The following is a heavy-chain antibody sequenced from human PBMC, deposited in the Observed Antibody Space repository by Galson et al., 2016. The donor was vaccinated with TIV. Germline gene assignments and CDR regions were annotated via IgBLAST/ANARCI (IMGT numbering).Heavy chain of an antibody. V-gene: IGHV1-69*04. CDR1: GGTFSSSA. J-gene: IGHJ4*02. CDR3: ATSSPRGPTDS. D-gene: IGHD3-10*01. CDR2: IIPILGMT. Sequence: SVKVSCKASGGTFSSSAISWVRQAPGQGLEWMGRIIPILGMTNYAQNFQDRVTITADKSTTTAYMELSSLRSEDTAIYYCATSSPRGPTDSWGQGTLVSVSS.